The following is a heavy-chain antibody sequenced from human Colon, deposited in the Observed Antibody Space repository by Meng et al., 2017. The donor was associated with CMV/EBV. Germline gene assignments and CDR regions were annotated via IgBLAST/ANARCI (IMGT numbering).Heavy chain of an antibody. J-gene: IGHJ5*02. CDR1: GGSFSGYY. CDR2: IDHVGAT. Sequence: SETLSLTCAVYGGSFSGYYWSWIRQPPGKGPEWIGDIDHVGATNYNPSLKSRVTISVDTSKNEFSLSLTSVTATDTAVYYCARRSGSYRLTYWFDPWGQGTLVTVSS. D-gene: IGHD1-26*01. V-gene: IGHV4-34*01. CDR3: ARRSGSYRLTYWFDP.